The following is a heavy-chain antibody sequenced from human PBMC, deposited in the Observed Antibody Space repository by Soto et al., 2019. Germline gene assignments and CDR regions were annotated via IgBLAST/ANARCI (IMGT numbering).Heavy chain of an antibody. CDR3: ARGRGGSYGGNSAHFDI. Sequence: QVQLVASGGGVVQPGTSLRLSCEASGFTFSGFGMHWVRQAPGKGLEWVAVIWYDGSKKYYADCVKGRFTISRDNSKNALYLQMNSLRAEDTVVYSCARGRGGSYGGNSAHFDIWGQGTLVTVSS. D-gene: IGHD4-17*01. J-gene: IGHJ3*02. CDR2: IWYDGSKK. CDR1: GFTFSGFG. V-gene: IGHV3-33*01.